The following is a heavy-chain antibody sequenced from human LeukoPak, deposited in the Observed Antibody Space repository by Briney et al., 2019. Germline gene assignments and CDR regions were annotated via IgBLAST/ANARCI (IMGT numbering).Heavy chain of an antibody. CDR3: ARVKQGGIFDY. V-gene: IGHV4-4*07. J-gene: IGHJ4*02. Sequence: SETLSLTCTVSGGSISSYYWSWIRQPAGKGLKWIGRIYTSGSTNYNPSLKSRVTMSVDTSKNQFSLKLSSVTAADTAVYYCARVKQGGIFDYWGQGTLVTVSS. D-gene: IGHD1/OR15-1a*01. CDR2: IYTSGST. CDR1: GGSISSYY.